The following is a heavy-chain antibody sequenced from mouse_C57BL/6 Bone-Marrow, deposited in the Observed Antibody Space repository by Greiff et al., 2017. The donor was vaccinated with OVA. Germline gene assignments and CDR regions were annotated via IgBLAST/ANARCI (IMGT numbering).Heavy chain of an antibody. D-gene: IGHD2-14*01. CDR2: IYPGSGST. Sequence: QVQLQQPGAELVKPGASVKMSCKASGYTFTSYWITWVQQRPGQGLEWIGDIYPGSGSTNYNEKFKSKATLTVDTSSSTAYMQLSSLTSEDSAVYYCARRGVRREDWYFDVWGTGTTVTVSS. CDR3: ARRGVRREDWYFDV. J-gene: IGHJ1*03. V-gene: IGHV1-55*01. CDR1: GYTFTSYW.